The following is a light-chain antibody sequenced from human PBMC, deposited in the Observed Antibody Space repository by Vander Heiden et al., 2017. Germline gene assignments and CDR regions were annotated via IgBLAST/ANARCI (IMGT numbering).Light chain of an antibody. V-gene: IGLV4-69*01. CDR2: LNSDGRH. Sequence: QLVFTQSPSASAPPGAPVKPTGPPNSGHSGCAMAWHQLQPEKGPRYLLELNSDGRHTKGGGIPGRFSASSSGAERYLTISSLQSDDEADYYCQTWGTGALVVFGGGTKLTVL. J-gene: IGLJ2*01. CDR3: QTWGTGALVV. CDR1: SGHSGCA.